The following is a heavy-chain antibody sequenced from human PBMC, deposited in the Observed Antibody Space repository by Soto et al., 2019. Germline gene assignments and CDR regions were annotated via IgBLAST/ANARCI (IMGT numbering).Heavy chain of an antibody. Sequence: QAGGSLRLSCAATGFTFRVYAMTWVRQAPGKGLEWVSAVTANGGSTYSADSVKGRFTISRDNSKNTLFLQMNSLRAEDTAVYYCASLGVGDWANYYYYYGMDVWGQGTTVTVSS. V-gene: IGHV3-23*01. J-gene: IGHJ6*02. CDR3: ASLGVGDWANYYYYYGMDV. CDR2: VTANGGST. D-gene: IGHD2-21*02. CDR1: GFTFRVYA.